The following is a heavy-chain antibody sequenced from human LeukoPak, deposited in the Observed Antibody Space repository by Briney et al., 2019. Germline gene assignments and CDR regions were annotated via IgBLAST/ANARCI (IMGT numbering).Heavy chain of an antibody. CDR3: ARRIRYFDWLLEPYFDY. J-gene: IGHJ4*02. CDR1: GGSISSSSYY. D-gene: IGHD3-9*01. V-gene: IGHV4-39*01. Sequence: KPSETLSLTCTVSGGSISSSSYYLGWIRQPPGKGLEWIGSIYYSGSTYYNPSLKSRVTISVDTSKNQFSLKLSSVTAADTDVYYCARRIRYFDWLLEPYFDYWGQGTLVTVSS. CDR2: IYYSGST.